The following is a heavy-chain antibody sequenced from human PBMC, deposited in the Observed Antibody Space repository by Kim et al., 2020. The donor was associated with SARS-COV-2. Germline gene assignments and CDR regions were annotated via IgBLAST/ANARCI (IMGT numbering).Heavy chain of an antibody. CDR3: ARLAVVGATDFDY. V-gene: IGHV4-39*01. Sequence: YNPSLNSRVTIAVDTSKNQFSLKLSSVTAADTAVYYCARLAVVGATDFDYWGQGTLVTVSS. D-gene: IGHD1-26*01. J-gene: IGHJ4*02.